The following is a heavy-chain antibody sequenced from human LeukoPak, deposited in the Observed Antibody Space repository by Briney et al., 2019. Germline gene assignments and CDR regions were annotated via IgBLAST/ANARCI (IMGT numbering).Heavy chain of an antibody. CDR1: GFTFSSYE. D-gene: IGHD2-15*01. J-gene: IGHJ4*02. V-gene: IGHV3-48*03. CDR3: ASLLGACSVPHCPPSPDY. Sequence: GALRLSCAASGFTFSSYEMNWVRQAPGKGLEWVSYISRSRSNIYYADSVKGRFTISRDNAKNSLYLQMNSLRAEDTATYYCASLLGACSVPHCPPSPDYWGQGTLVTVSS. CDR2: ISRSRSNI.